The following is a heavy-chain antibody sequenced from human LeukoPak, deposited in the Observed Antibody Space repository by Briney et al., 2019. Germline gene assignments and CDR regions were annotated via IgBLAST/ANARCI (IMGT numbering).Heavy chain of an antibody. CDR3: ARDLGYYDSSGYWSY. CDR2: IIPIPGIA. CDR1: GGTFSSYT. D-gene: IGHD3-22*01. J-gene: IGHJ4*02. Sequence: VKVSCKASGGTFSSYTISWVRQAPGQGLEWMGRIIPIPGIANYAQKFHGRVTITADKSTSTAYMELSSLRSEDTAVYYCARDLGYYDSSGYWSYWGQGTLVTVSS. V-gene: IGHV1-69*04.